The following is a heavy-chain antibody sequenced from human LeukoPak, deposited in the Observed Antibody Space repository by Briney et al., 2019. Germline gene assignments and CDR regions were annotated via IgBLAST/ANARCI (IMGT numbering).Heavy chain of an antibody. Sequence: GGSLRLSCAASGFTFSSYGMHWVRQAPGKGLEWVAVISYDGSNKYYADSVKGRFTISRDNSENTLYLQMNSLRAEDTAVYYCARTMVRGIRWAFDIWGQGTLVTVSS. J-gene: IGHJ4*02. CDR1: GFTFSSYG. V-gene: IGHV3-30*03. CDR3: ARTMVRGIRWAFDI. D-gene: IGHD3-10*01. CDR2: ISYDGSNK.